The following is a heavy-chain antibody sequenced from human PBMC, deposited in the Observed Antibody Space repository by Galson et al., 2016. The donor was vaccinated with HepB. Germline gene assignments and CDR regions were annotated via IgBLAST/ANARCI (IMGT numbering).Heavy chain of an antibody. CDR1: GLTFSSHG. J-gene: IGHJ5*01. V-gene: IGHV3-23*01. Sequence: SLRLSCAVSGLTFSSHGMSWVRQAPGKGLEWVSGIRGNGDSPYYAASVKGRFTISRDNSKNTLYLQMNSLRAEDTAIYYCAKEPLEARTFNWFDSWGQGTLVTVSS. CDR2: IRGNGDSP. D-gene: IGHD1-1*01. CDR3: AKEPLEARTFNWFDS.